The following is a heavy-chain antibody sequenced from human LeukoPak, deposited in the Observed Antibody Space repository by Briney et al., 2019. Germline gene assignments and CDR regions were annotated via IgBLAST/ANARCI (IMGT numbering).Heavy chain of an antibody. V-gene: IGHV3-30-3*01. CDR3: ARDRAVAGTEAFDI. D-gene: IGHD6-19*01. J-gene: IGHJ3*02. CDR2: ISYDGSNK. Sequence: GGSLRLSCAASGFTFCSYAMHWVRQAPGKGLEWVAVISYDGSNKYYADSVKGRFTNSRDNSKNTLYLQMNSLRAEDTAVYYCARDRAVAGTEAFDIWGQGTMVTVSS. CDR1: GFTFCSYA.